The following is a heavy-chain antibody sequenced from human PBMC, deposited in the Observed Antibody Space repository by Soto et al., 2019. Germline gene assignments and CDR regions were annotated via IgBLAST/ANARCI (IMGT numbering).Heavy chain of an antibody. J-gene: IGHJ6*02. CDR3: ARPPHGMDV. CDR1: GFTLSSFW. CDR2: IKQDGSET. V-gene: IGHV3-7*03. Sequence: GGSLRLSCVASGFTLSSFWMTWVRQAPGKGLEWVASIKQDGSETYYVDSVKGRFTISRDNPKNTLYLQMNSLRVGDTGVYYCARPPHGMDVCGQGTTVTVYS.